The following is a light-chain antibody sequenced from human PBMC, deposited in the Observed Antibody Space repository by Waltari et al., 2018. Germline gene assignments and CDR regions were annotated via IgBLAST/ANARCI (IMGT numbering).Light chain of an antibody. V-gene: IGKV1-33*01. J-gene: IGKJ4*01. CDR1: QDIKQS. CDR2: DAS. CDR3: QQYHSVPLT. Sequence: DIHMTQSPSSLSAPVGDRVTITCQASQDIKQSLNWFHQKPGTAPEVLIFDASNSQKGAPSRFSGSGSGTDFTFTISSLQPEDMGTYYCQQYHSVPLTFGGGTTVEIK.